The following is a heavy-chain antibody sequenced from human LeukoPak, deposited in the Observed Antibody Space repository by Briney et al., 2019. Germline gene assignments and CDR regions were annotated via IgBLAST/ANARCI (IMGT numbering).Heavy chain of an antibody. CDR3: ARGRVGDILTGYYLDY. V-gene: IGHV1-8*01. Sequence: ASVKVSCKASGYTFTSYDINWVRQATGQGPEWMGWMNPNSGNTGYAQKFQGRVTMTRNTSISTAYMELSSLRSEDTAVYYCARGRVGDILTGYYLDYWGQGTLVTVSS. J-gene: IGHJ4*02. CDR1: GYTFTSYD. CDR2: MNPNSGNT. D-gene: IGHD3-9*01.